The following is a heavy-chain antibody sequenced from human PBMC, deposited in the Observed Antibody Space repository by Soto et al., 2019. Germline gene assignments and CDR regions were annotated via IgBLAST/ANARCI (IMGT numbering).Heavy chain of an antibody. Sequence: SSKTLSLTCSVSGDSISNLDYFWAWIRQPPGQALEYIGYIYKSATTYYNPSFESRVAISVDTSKSQFSLNVTSVTAADTAVYFCARGRYCLTGRCFPNWFDSWGQGALVTVSS. V-gene: IGHV4-30-4*01. D-gene: IGHD7-27*01. J-gene: IGHJ5*01. CDR3: ARGRYCLTGRCFPNWFDS. CDR1: GDSISNLDYF. CDR2: IYKSATT.